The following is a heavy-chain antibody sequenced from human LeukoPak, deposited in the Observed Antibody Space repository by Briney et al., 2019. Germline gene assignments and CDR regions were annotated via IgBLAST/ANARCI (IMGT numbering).Heavy chain of an antibody. D-gene: IGHD4-17*01. CDR3: ARDLTDYGDGGFDP. CDR2: IYNSENT. V-gene: IGHV4-31*03. Sequence: PSETLSLTCTVSGGSISSGGYYWSWIRPYPGQGLEWIGYIYNSENTYYNPPLKSRVIISVDTSKNQFSLRLSSVTAADTAVYYCARDLTDYGDGGFDPWGQGTLVTVSS. J-gene: IGHJ5*02. CDR1: GGSISSGGYY.